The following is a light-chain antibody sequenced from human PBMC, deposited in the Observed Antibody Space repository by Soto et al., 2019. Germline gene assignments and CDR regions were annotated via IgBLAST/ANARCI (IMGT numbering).Light chain of an antibody. CDR1: QDISTN. V-gene: IGKV3-15*01. J-gene: IGKJ1*01. CDR3: QQYDNWLRT. CDR2: GAS. Sequence: EIVMTQSPATLSVSPGERATLSCRASQDISTNLAWYQQKPGQAPRLLIYGASTRATGIPARFSGSGSGTGFTLTISSLQSEEVAVYYCQQYDNWLRTFGQGTKVEIK.